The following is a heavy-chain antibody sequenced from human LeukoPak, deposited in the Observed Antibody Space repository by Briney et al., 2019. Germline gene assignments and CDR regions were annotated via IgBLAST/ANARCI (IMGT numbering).Heavy chain of an antibody. Sequence: GGSLRLSCAASGFTFSSYAMSWVRQAPGKGLEWVSAISGSGGSTYYADSVKGRLTISRDNSKNTLYLQMNSLRAEDTAVYYCVTADIFGDRYYFYLDVWGEGTTVTVSS. CDR1: GFTFSSYA. D-gene: IGHD3-3*01. J-gene: IGHJ6*03. CDR2: ISGSGGST. CDR3: VTADIFGDRYYFYLDV. V-gene: IGHV3-23*01.